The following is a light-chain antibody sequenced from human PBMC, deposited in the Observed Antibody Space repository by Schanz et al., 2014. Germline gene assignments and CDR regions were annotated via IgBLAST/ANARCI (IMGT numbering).Light chain of an antibody. CDR2: AAS. V-gene: IGKV1-5*01. J-gene: IGKJ1*01. Sequence: DIQLTQSPSSLSASVGARVTITCRASHSISSYVNWYQQKPGKAPKVVIYAASSLQSGVPSRFSGSGSGTEFTLTISSLQPDDFATYHCQQYNSYRTFGQGTKVEVK. CDR1: HSISSY. CDR3: QQYNSYRT.